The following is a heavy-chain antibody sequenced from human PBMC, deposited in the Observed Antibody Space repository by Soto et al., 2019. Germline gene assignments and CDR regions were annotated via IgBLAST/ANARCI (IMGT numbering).Heavy chain of an antibody. CDR3: ARQKAPTYYYDSSGYYYDY. J-gene: IGHJ4*02. D-gene: IGHD3-22*01. Sequence: SETLSLTCTVSGGSISSSSYYWGWIRQPPGKGLEWIGSIYFSGSTYYNPSFKSRVTISVDTSKNQFSLKLSSVTAADTAVYYCARQKAPTYYYDSSGYYYDYWGQGTLVTVSS. CDR1: GGSISSSSYY. CDR2: IYFSGST. V-gene: IGHV4-39*01.